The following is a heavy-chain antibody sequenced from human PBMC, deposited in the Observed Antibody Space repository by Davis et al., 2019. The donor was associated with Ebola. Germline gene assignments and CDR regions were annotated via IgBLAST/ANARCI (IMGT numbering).Heavy chain of an antibody. V-gene: IGHV3-23*01. CDR1: GFTFSSSA. CDR2: ISGSGGST. D-gene: IGHD2-2*01. CDR3: ARVGSSRRIPAASMGASARRNDPFDI. J-gene: IGHJ3*02. Sequence: GGSLRLSCVTSGFTFSSSAMNWVRQAPGMGLEWVSTISGSGGSTYYGESVKGRFTISRDNSKNTLYLQMNSLRVDDTAVYYCARVGSSRRIPAASMGASARRNDPFDIWGQGTMVTVSS.